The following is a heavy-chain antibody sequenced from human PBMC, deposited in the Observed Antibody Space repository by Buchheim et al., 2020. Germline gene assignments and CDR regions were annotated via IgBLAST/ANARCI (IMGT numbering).Heavy chain of an antibody. CDR2: ISYDGSNK. J-gene: IGHJ4*02. CDR1: GFTFSSYS. CDR3: AKEVGGSYPDY. D-gene: IGHD1-26*01. Sequence: QVQLVESGGGLVQPGGSLRLSCAASGFTFSSYSMHWVRQAPGKGLEWVAVISYDGSNKYYADSVKGRFTISRDNSKNTLYLQMKSLRAEDTAVYYCAKEVGGSYPDYWGQGTL. V-gene: IGHV3-30*18.